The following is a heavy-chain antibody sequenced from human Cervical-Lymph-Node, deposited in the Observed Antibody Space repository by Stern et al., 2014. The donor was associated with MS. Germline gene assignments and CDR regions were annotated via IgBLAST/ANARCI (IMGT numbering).Heavy chain of an antibody. CDR2: IIPILGIA. CDR3: AREGSTPRGPNTPTDY. D-gene: IGHD4/OR15-4a*01. Sequence: QVQLGQSGAEVKKPGSSVKVSCKASGGTFSSYTISWVRQAPGQGLEWMGRIIPILGIANYAQKFQGRVTITADKSTSTAYMELSSLRSEDTAVYYCAREGSTPRGPNTPTDYWGQGTLVTVSS. CDR1: GGTFSSYT. J-gene: IGHJ4*02. V-gene: IGHV1-69*09.